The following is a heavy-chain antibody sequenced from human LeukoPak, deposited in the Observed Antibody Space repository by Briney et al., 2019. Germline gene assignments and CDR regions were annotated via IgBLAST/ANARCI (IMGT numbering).Heavy chain of an antibody. D-gene: IGHD2-2*01. CDR1: GGSLSGYY. J-gene: IGHJ6*03. V-gene: IGHV4-34*01. CDR3: AKIHCSGSSCSYSYYYMDV. Sequence: SETLSLTSAVYGGSLSGYYWSWIRQPPGKGLEWIGEINHSGSTNSNPSLKSRVTMSIDTPQNQFSLKLTSVTAADTAVYYCAKIHCSGSSCSYSYYYMDVWGKGTTVTVSS. CDR2: INHSGST.